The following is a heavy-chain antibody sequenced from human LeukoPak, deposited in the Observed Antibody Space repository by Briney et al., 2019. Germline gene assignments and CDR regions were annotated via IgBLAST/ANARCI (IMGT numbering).Heavy chain of an antibody. CDR3: ARALAYYDFWSGYLVYFDY. CDR1: GGSFSGYY. CDR2: INHSGST. V-gene: IGHV4-34*01. J-gene: IGHJ4*02. D-gene: IGHD3-3*01. Sequence: SETLSLTCAVYGGSFSGYYWSWIRQPPGKGLEWIGEINHSGSTNYNPSLKSRVTISVDTSKNQFSLKLSSVTAADTAVYYCARALAYYDFWSGYLVYFDYWGQGTLVTVSS.